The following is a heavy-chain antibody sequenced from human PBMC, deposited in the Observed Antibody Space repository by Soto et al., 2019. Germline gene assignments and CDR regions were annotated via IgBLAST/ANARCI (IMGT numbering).Heavy chain of an antibody. D-gene: IGHD5-12*01. J-gene: IGHJ4*02. V-gene: IGHV3-48*02. Sequence: GGSLRLSCAASGFTFSSYSMNWVRQAPGKGLEWVSYISSSSSTIYYADSVKGRFTISRDNAKNSLYLQMNSLRDEDTAVYYCARDKRYSGYDTAFDYWGQGTLVTVSS. CDR3: ARDKRYSGYDTAFDY. CDR2: ISSSSSTI. CDR1: GFTFSSYS.